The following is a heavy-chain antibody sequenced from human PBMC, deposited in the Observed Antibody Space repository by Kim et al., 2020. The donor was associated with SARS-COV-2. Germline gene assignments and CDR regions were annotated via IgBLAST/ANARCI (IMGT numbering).Heavy chain of an antibody. D-gene: IGHD3-3*01. CDR2: ISGSGGST. CDR1: GFTFSSYA. J-gene: IGHJ6*02. CDR3: AKDSAITIFGVAPIYYYGMDV. Sequence: GGSLRLSCAASGFTFSSYAMSWVRQAPGKGLEWVSAISGSGGSTYYADSVKGRFTISRDNSKNTLYLQMTSLRAEDTAVYYCAKDSAITIFGVAPIYYYGMDVWGQGTTVTVSS. V-gene: IGHV3-23*01.